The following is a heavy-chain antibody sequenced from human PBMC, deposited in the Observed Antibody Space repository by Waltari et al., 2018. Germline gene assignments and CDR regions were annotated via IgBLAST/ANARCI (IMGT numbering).Heavy chain of an antibody. D-gene: IGHD3-9*01. CDR1: GGSFSGYY. CDR3: ARGEGRYFDRAHY. CDR2: INHSGSN. Sequence: QVQLQQWGAGLLKPSETLSLTCAVYGGSFSGYYWSWIRQPPGKGLEWIGEINHSGSNNYNPSLKSRVTISVDTSKNQFSLKLSSVTAADTAVYYCARGEGRYFDRAHYWGQGTLVTVSS. V-gene: IGHV4-34*01. J-gene: IGHJ4*02.